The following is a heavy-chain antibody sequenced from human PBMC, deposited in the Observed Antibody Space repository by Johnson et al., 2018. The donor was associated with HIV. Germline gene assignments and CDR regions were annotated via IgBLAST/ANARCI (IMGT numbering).Heavy chain of an antibody. Sequence: QVLLLESGGGVVQPGRSLRLSCAASGFTFNTYGMHWVRQAPGKGLEWVAVISYDGSNKYYADSVKGRFTISRDNSKNTLYLQMGSLRVEDMAVYYCARLRGAFDIWGQGTMVTVSS. V-gene: IGHV3-30*03. J-gene: IGHJ3*02. CDR3: ARLRGAFDI. D-gene: IGHD3-10*01. CDR2: ISYDGSNK. CDR1: GFTFNTYG.